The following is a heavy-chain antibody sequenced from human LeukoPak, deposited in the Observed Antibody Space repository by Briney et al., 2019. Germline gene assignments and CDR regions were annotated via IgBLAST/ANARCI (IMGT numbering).Heavy chain of an antibody. CDR1: GGTFSSYA. Sequence: ASVKVSRKASGGTFSSYAISWVRQATGQGLEWMGWMNPNSGNTGYAQKFQGRVTMTRNTSISTAYMELSSLRSEDTAVYYCAIHDYGGNFDYRGQGTLVTVSS. J-gene: IGHJ4*02. CDR3: AIHDYGGNFDY. D-gene: IGHD4-23*01. V-gene: IGHV1-8*02. CDR2: MNPNSGNT.